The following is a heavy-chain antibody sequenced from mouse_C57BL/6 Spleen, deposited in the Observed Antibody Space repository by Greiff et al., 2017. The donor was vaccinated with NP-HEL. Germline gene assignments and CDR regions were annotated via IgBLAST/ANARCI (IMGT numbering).Heavy chain of an antibody. CDR3: ARDYGSSCSSYWYFDV. Sequence: QVQLQQPGAELVKPGASVKLSCKASGYTFTSYWMHWVKQRPGQGLEWIGMIHPNSGSTNYNEKFKSKATLTVDKSSSTAYMQLSSLTSEDSAVYYCARDYGSSCSSYWYFDVWGTGTTVTVSS. D-gene: IGHD1-1*01. J-gene: IGHJ1*03. V-gene: IGHV1-64*01. CDR2: IHPNSGST. CDR1: GYTFTSYW.